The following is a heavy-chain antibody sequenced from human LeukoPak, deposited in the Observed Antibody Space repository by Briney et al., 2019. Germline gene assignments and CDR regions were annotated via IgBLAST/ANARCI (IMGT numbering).Heavy chain of an antibody. CDR1: GYTFTAYY. CDR3: ARDGVSTTPDFDY. CDR2: IYPNSGAT. Sequence: ASVKVSCKTSGYTFTAYYMYWLQQAPGQGLECMGWIYPNSGATGYAQNFQGGVTMTRDTSVSTIYMELSRLRSDDTAVCYCARDGVSTTPDFDYWGQGTLVTFSS. D-gene: IGHD2-8*01. V-gene: IGHV1-2*02. J-gene: IGHJ4*02.